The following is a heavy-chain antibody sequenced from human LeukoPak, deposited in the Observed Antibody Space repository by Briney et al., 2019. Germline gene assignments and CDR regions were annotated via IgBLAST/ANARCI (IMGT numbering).Heavy chain of an antibody. Sequence: GRSLRLSCAASGFTFDDYAMHWVRQAPGKGLEWVSGISWNSGSIGYADSVKGRFTISRDNAKNSLYLQMNSLRAEDTALYYCAKDTGSSWTGEYFQHWGQGTLVTVSS. V-gene: IGHV3-9*01. D-gene: IGHD6-13*01. CDR1: GFTFDDYA. CDR2: ISWNSGSI. J-gene: IGHJ1*01. CDR3: AKDTGSSWTGEYFQH.